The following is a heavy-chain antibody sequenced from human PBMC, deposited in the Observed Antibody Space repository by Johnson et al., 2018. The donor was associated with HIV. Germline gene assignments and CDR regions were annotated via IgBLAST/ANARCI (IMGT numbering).Heavy chain of an antibody. V-gene: IGHV3-30*04. CDR1: GFTFSSYA. CDR2: ISYDGSNK. J-gene: IGHJ3*02. D-gene: IGHD6-13*01. Sequence: VQLVESGGGVVQPGRSLRLSCAASGFTFSSYAMHWVRQAPGKGLEWVAVISYDGSNKYYADSVKGRFTISRDNSKNTLYLQMTSLRAEDTAVYYCAREWIGHSSSWFRYAFDIWGQGTTVTVSS. CDR3: AREWIGHSSSWFRYAFDI.